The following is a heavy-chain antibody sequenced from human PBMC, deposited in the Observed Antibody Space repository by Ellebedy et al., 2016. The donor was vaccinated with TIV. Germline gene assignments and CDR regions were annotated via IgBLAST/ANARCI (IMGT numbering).Heavy chain of an antibody. CDR3: ARDETSMVREVAAAFDI. CDR2: ISDRGRT. J-gene: IGHJ3*02. Sequence: PSETLSLTCTVSGGSIGSYYWTWIRQPPGKGLEWIGYISDRGRTNYNPSLKSRVTISVDTSESQFSLKLTSVTTADTAVYYCARDETSMVREVAAAFDIWGQGTMVIVSS. D-gene: IGHD3-10*01. CDR1: GGSIGSYY. V-gene: IGHV4-59*01.